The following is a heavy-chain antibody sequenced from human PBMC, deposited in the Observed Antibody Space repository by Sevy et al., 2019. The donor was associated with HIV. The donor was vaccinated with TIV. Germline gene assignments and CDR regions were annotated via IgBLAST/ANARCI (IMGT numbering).Heavy chain of an antibody. D-gene: IGHD2-21*01. Sequence: GGSLRLSCAASGFTFSNYNINWVRQSPGKGLEWVSFISTSSGYIYYADSVKGRFTVSRDNSKNTLYLQMNSLRAEDTALYYCAKDHIAVVGDAFDIWGQGTKVTVSS. J-gene: IGHJ3*02. CDR2: ISTSSGYI. CDR1: GFTFSNYN. V-gene: IGHV3-21*04. CDR3: AKDHIAVVGDAFDI.